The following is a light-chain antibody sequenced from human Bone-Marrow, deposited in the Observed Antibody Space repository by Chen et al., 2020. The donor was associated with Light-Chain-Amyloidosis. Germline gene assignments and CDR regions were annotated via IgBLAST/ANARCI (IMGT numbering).Light chain of an antibody. J-gene: IGKJ1*01. CDR2: WAS. CDR1: QNVLYSSNNKNY. Sequence: DIVMTQSPDPLAVSPGETATINCKSSQNVLYSSNNKNYLAWYQQKPGQPPRLLIYWASTRESGVPDRFSGSGSGTDFTLTISSLQAEDVAVYCCQQYYSTPLTFGQGTKVGIK. V-gene: IGKV4-1*01. CDR3: QQYYSTPLT.